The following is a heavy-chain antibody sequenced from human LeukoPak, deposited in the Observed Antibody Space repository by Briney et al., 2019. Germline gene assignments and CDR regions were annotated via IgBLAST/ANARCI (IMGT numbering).Heavy chain of an antibody. CDR3: ARPNWNDVLEWFDP. V-gene: IGHV1-18*01. J-gene: IGHJ5*02. Sequence: GASVKVSCKASGYTFTSYGISWVRQAPGQGLEWMGWISAYNGNTNYAQKLQGRVTMTTDTSTSTAYMELRSLRSDDTAVYYCARPNWNDVLEWFDPWSQGTLVTVSS. CDR1: GYTFTSYG. D-gene: IGHD1-1*01. CDR2: ISAYNGNT.